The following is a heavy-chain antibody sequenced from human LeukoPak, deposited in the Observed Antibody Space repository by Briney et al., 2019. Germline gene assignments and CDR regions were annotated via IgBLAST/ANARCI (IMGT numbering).Heavy chain of an antibody. CDR1: EFTFSNYG. D-gene: IGHD2-15*01. V-gene: IGHV3-30*03. CDR2: ISYDGSNK. CDR3: ARKNTQDAFDI. Sequence: PGRSLRLSCAASEFTFSNYGMHWVRQAPGKGLEWVAVISYDGSNKYYADSVKGRFTISRDNSKNTLYLQMNSLKAEDTAVYYCARKNTQDAFDIWGQGTMVTVSS. J-gene: IGHJ3*02.